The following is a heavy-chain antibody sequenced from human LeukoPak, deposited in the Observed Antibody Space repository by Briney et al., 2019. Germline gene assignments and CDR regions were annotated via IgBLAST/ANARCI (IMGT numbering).Heavy chain of an antibody. CDR1: GFAFSDFA. J-gene: IGHJ4*02. CDR2: VTNSGNTT. V-gene: IGHV3-23*01. CDR3: ARHRNFGANFAIDY. Sequence: GGSLRLSCAASGFAFSDFAMSWVRQAPGKGLKWVSAVTNSGNTTYYADSVEGRFTISKDNARSTLHLQLNSLRAEDTAIYFCARHRNFGANFAIDYWGQGTLVTVSS. D-gene: IGHD4/OR15-4a*01.